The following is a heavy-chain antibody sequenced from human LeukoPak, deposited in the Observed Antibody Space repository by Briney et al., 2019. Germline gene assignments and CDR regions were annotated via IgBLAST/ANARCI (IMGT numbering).Heavy chain of an antibody. CDR2: ISGSSDST. CDR3: AKVAYYFGSGSYYKSPLDY. D-gene: IGHD3-10*01. J-gene: IGHJ4*02. Sequence: GGSLRLSCAASGFTFSRYAMGWVRQAPGKGLEWVSVISGSSDSTYYADSVKGRFTISRDNSKNTLYLQMNRLRVEDTAVYYCAKVAYYFGSGSYYKSPLDYWGQGTLVTVSS. CDR1: GFTFSRYA. V-gene: IGHV3-23*01.